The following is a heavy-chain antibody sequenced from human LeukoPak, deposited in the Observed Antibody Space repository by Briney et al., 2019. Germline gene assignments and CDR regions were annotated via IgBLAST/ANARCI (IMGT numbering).Heavy chain of an antibody. CDR2: ISSSGAST. Sequence: QSGGSLRRSCAASGFTFSTYAMSWVRQAPGKGLEWVSTISSSGASTYYADSVKGRFTISRDNSKNALFLQMNSLRAEDTALYYCAKRDLGYWGQGTLVTVSS. J-gene: IGHJ4*02. CDR1: GFTFSTYA. V-gene: IGHV3-23*01. CDR3: AKRDLGY.